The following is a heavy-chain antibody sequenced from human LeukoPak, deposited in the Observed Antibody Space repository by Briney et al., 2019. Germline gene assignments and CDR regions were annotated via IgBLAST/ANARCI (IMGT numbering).Heavy chain of an antibody. V-gene: IGHV4-59*12. Sequence: SETLSLTCTVSGVSISSYYWSWIRQPPGKGLEWIGYIYYSGSTNYNPSLKSRVTISVDKSKNQFSLKLSSVTAADTAVYYCASLSSGAGAFDIWGQGTMVTVSS. D-gene: IGHD6-19*01. CDR3: ASLSSGAGAFDI. CDR1: GVSISSYY. J-gene: IGHJ3*02. CDR2: IYYSGST.